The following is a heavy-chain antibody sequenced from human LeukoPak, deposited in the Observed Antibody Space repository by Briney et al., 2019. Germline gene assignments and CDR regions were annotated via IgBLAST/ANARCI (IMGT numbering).Heavy chain of an antibody. CDR2: INSDGSST. CDR1: GFTFSSYW. V-gene: IGHV3-74*01. J-gene: IGHJ3*02. CDR3: ARASPVALDAFDI. D-gene: IGHD6-19*01. Sequence: GGSLRLSCAASGFTFSSYWMHWVRQAPGKGLVWVSRINSDGSSTSYADSVKGRFTISRDNAKNTLYLQMNSLRAEDTAVYYCARASPVALDAFDIWGQGTMVTVSS.